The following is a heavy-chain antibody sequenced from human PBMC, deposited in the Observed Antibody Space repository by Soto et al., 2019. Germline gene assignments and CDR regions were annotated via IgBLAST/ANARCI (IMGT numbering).Heavy chain of an antibody. CDR3: ARGEGSYYTKYYFDY. CDR1: GYTFTSYY. Sequence: GASVKVSCKASGYTFTSYYMHWVRQAPGQGLEWMGIINPSGGSTSYAQKSQGRVTMTRDTSTSTVYMELSSLRSEDTAVYYCARGEGSYYTKYYFDYWGQGTLVTVSS. CDR2: INPSGGST. V-gene: IGHV1-46*01. D-gene: IGHD1-26*01. J-gene: IGHJ4*02.